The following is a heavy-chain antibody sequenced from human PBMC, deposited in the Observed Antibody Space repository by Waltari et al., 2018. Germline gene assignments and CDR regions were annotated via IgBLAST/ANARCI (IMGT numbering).Heavy chain of an antibody. CDR2: IYHSGST. Sequence: QVQLQESGPGLVKPSETLSLTCTVSGSSISSGYSWGWIRQPPGKGLEWIGSIYHSGSTYYNPSLKSRVTISVDTSKNQFSLKLSSVTAADTAVYYCAREPLYYFDYWGQGTLVTVSS. D-gene: IGHD3-16*02. CDR1: GSSISSGYS. CDR3: AREPLYYFDY. V-gene: IGHV4-38-2*02. J-gene: IGHJ4*02.